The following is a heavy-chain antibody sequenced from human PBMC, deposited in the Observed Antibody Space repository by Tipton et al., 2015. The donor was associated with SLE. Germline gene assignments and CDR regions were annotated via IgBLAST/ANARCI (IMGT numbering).Heavy chain of an antibody. CDR1: GGSISSYY. V-gene: IGHV4-59*01. J-gene: IGHJ6*03. D-gene: IGHD2-2*01. CDR2: IYHTGST. CDR3: ARDWCSSTSCYGYYYMDV. Sequence: PGLVKPSETLSLTCTVSGGSISSYYWSWIRQPPKQGLEWIGWIYHTGSTDYNPSLKSRVTISVDTSKNQFSLRLSSVTAADTAVYYCARDWCSSTSCYGYYYMDVWGKGTTVTVSS.